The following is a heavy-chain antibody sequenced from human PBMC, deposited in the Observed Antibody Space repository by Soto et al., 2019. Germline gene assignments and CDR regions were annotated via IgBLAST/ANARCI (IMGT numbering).Heavy chain of an antibody. CDR2: ISQDGTVK. CDR3: VGSTGWIFDH. J-gene: IGHJ4*02. Sequence: EVLLVESGGGLVQPGGSLRLSCATSGFTFNTYWMTWVRQAPGKGLEWVASISQDGTVKDYEESLRDRFTISRDDVKKSAHLQMNTMRADDTAVYYCVGSTGWIFDHWGQGTTVTVSS. V-gene: IGHV3-7*03. D-gene: IGHD2-8*02. CDR1: GFTFNTYW.